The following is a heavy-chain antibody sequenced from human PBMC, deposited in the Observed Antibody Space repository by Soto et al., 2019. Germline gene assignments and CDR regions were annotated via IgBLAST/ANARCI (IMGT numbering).Heavy chain of an antibody. D-gene: IGHD1-26*01. Sequence: SETLSLTCTVSGAPVSSETHFWTWIRRPPGKGLEWIGYMYYSGITNSNPALKSRVTLSVDRSRNQFSLSLNSVTAADTAVYYCAREDMSGTYYFDYWGPGTQVTVSS. J-gene: IGHJ4*02. CDR2: MYYSGIT. CDR3: AREDMSGTYYFDY. V-gene: IGHV4-61*01. CDR1: GAPVSSETHF.